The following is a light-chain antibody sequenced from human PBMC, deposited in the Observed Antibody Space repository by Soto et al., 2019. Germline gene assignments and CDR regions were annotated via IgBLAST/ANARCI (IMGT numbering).Light chain of an antibody. Sequence: QSVLTQPAAVSGPLAQSNTISCTRAITDFDGYDYVSWYQQHPGQAPKLMIYDVNNRPSGVSYRFSGSKSGDTASLTISGLQAEDDADYYCSSYTSSAPFYVFGTGTKVTVL. J-gene: IGLJ1*01. CDR2: DVN. CDR1: ITDFDGYDY. V-gene: IGLV2-14*03. CDR3: SSYTSSAPFYV.